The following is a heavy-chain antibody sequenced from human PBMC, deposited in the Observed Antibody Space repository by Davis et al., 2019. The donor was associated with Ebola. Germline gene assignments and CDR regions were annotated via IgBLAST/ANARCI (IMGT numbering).Heavy chain of an antibody. V-gene: IGHV1-46*01. Sequence: ASVKVSCKASGNTFTNYYMHWVRQAPGQGLEWMGIINPSGGRTSYAQKFQGRVTMTRDTSASTAYMELSSLRSEDTAVYYCARSRRDGYNLAADYWGQGTLVTVSS. D-gene: IGHD5-24*01. CDR3: ARSRRDGYNLAADY. CDR1: GNTFTNYY. CDR2: INPSGGRT. J-gene: IGHJ4*02.